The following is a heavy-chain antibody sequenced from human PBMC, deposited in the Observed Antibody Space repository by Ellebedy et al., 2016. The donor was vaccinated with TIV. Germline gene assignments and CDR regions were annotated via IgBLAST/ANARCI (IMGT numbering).Heavy chain of an antibody. CDR1: GGSISRSSSY. D-gene: IGHD3-10*01. CDR2: IYFNGRT. J-gene: IGHJ5*02. V-gene: IGHV4-39*01. CDR3: ARWFGELLYVRWFDP. Sequence: SETLSLTCTVSGGSISRSSSYWGWIRQPPGKGLEWLGSIYFNGRTFYNPSLKSRVPLSLDTSKNQFSLKLSSVTVADTAVYYCARWFGELLYVRWFDPWGQGTLVTVSS.